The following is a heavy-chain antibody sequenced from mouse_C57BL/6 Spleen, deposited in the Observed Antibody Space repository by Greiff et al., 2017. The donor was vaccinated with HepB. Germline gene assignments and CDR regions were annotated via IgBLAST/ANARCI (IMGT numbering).Heavy chain of an antibody. V-gene: IGHV1-4*01. J-gene: IGHJ2*01. D-gene: IGHD1-1*01. CDR1: GYTFTSYT. CDR3: ARSGITTVVATDY. Sequence: VQLQQSGAELARPGASVKMSCKASGYTFTSYTMHWVKQRPGQGLEWIGYINPSSGYTKYNQKFKDKATLTADKSSSTAYMQLSSLTSEDSAVYYCARSGITTVVATDYWGQGTTLTVSS. CDR2: INPSSGYT.